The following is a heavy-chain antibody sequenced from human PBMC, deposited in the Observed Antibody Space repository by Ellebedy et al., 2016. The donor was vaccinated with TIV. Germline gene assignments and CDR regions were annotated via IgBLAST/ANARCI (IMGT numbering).Heavy chain of an antibody. Sequence: ASVKVSCKASGGTFSSYAISWVRQAPGQGLEWMGGIIPIFGTANYAQKFQGRVTITADESTSTAYMELSSLRSDDTAVYYCARDFSTAFDIWGQGTMVTVSS. V-gene: IGHV1-69*13. CDR1: GGTFSSYA. J-gene: IGHJ3*02. CDR2: IIPIFGTA. D-gene: IGHD2-2*01. CDR3: ARDFSTAFDI.